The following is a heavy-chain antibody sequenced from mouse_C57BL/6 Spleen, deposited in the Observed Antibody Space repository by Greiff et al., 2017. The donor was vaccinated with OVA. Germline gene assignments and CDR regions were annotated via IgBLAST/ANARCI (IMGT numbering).Heavy chain of an antibody. CDR1: GYTFTSYW. D-gene: IGHD2-5*01. J-gene: IGHJ2*01. CDR2: IDPSDSET. Sequence: QVQLQQPGAELVRPGSSVKLSCKASGYTFTSYWMHWVKQRPIQGLEWIGNIDPSDSETHYNQKFKDKATLTVDKSSSTAYMQLSSLTSEDSAVYYCARFSNYGFFDYWGQGTTLTVSS. CDR3: ARFSNYGFFDY. V-gene: IGHV1-52*01.